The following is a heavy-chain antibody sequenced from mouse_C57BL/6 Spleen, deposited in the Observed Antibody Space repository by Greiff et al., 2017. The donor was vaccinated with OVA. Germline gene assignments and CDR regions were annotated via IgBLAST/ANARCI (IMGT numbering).Heavy chain of an antibody. J-gene: IGHJ4*01. CDR2: ISSGSSTI. V-gene: IGHV5-17*01. CDR3: ARAFWGYYAMDY. CDR1: GFTFSDYG. Sequence: VQLQQSGGGLVKPGGSLKLSCAASGFTFSDYGMHWVRQAPEKGLEWVAYISSGSSTIYYADTVKGRFTISRDNAKNTLFLQMTSLRSDDTAMYYCARAFWGYYAMDYWGQGTSVTVSS.